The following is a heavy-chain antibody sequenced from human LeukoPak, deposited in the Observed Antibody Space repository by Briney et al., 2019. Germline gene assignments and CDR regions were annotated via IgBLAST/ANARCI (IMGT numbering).Heavy chain of an antibody. CDR2: ICGGGDTT. V-gene: IGHV3-23*01. CDR1: GFTFSNYA. J-gene: IGHJ3*02. CDR3: ARASSKQLAGYLPDGFDI. D-gene: IGHD3-9*01. Sequence: QPEGSLRLSCAASGFTFSNYAMTWVRQGTGKGLEWVSAICGGGDTTQYADSVKGRFTISRDNAKNSLSLQMNSLRADDAAVYYCARASSKQLAGYLPDGFDIWGQGTMVTVSS.